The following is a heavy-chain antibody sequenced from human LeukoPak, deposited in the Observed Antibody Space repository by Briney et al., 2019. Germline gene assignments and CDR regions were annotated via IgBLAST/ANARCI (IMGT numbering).Heavy chain of an antibody. Sequence: SGGSVRLFCAVSGFTFSVYTMTWVRQAPGKGLEWVSYISTSSSTIYYADSVEGRFTISRDNTKNALYLQMNSVRAEDTAVYYCSRVPSGYSLGYGYYYYYMDGCGKGTTVTVSS. CDR2: ISTSSSTI. J-gene: IGHJ6*03. V-gene: IGHV3-48*04. D-gene: IGHD5-18*01. CDR3: SRVPSGYSLGYGYYYYYMDG. CDR1: GFTFSVYT.